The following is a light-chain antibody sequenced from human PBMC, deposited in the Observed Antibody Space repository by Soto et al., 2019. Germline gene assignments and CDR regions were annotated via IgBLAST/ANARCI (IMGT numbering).Light chain of an antibody. CDR1: QSVSNNY. CDR2: GAS. CDR3: QQYSNLWT. V-gene: IGKV3-20*01. J-gene: IGKJ1*01. Sequence: EIVLTQSPGTLSLSPGERATLSCRTSQSVSNNYLAWYQQKPGQAPRLLIYGASSRATGIPDRFSGSGSGTDFTLSVNRLEPEDFAVYYCQQYSNLWTFGQGTKVDIK.